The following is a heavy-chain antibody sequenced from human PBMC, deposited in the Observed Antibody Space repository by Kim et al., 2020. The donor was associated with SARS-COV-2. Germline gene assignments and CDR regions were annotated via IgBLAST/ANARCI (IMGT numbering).Heavy chain of an antibody. CDR2: TRNKANSYTT. CDR3: ASNDILTGYLYALTF. D-gene: IGHD3-9*01. CDR1: GFTFSDHY. Sequence: GGSLRLSCAASGFTFSDHYMDWVRQAPGKGLEWVGRTRNKANSYTTEYAASVKGRFTISRDDSKNSLYLQMNSLKTEDTAVYYCASNDILTGYLYALTFWGQGTLVTVSS. J-gene: IGHJ4*02. V-gene: IGHV3-72*01.